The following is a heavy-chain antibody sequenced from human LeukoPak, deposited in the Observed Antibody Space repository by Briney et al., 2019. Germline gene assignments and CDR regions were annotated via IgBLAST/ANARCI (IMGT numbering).Heavy chain of an antibody. V-gene: IGHV5-51*01. D-gene: IGHD4-17*01. CDR2: IYPGDSDT. J-gene: IGHJ3*02. CDR3: ASTPGDYAFHGAFDI. Sequence: GESLKISCKGSGYSFTSYWIGWVRQMPGKGLEWMGIIYPGDSDTRYSPSFQGQVTISADKSISTAYLQWSSLKASDTAMYYCASTPGDYAFHGAFDIWGQGTMVTVSS. CDR1: GYSFTSYW.